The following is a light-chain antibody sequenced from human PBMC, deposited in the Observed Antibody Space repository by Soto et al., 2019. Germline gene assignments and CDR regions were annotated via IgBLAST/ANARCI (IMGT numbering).Light chain of an antibody. CDR1: SSNIGNHD. CDR3: GTWDSSLSAGV. V-gene: IGLV1-51*01. J-gene: IGLJ1*01. CDR2: DND. Sequence: QSVLTQPPSVSAAPGQKVTISCSGSSSNIGNHDVSWYQHLPGTAPKLLVYDNDKRPSGIPDRFSGSRSATSATLAITGLQTGDEADYYCGTWDSSLSAGVFGTGTKLTVL.